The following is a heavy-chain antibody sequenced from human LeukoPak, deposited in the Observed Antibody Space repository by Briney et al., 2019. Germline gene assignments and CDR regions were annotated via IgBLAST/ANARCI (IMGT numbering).Heavy chain of an antibody. Sequence: GGSLRLSCAASGFTFNSYGMHWVRQAPGKGLEWVAFIRYDGSNKYYADSVKGRFTISRDNSKNTLYLQMNSLRAEDTAVYYCAKDLGWESGYDIFDYWGQGTLVTVSS. J-gene: IGHJ4*02. D-gene: IGHD5-12*01. CDR2: IRYDGSNK. CDR1: GFTFNSYG. CDR3: AKDLGWESGYDIFDY. V-gene: IGHV3-30*02.